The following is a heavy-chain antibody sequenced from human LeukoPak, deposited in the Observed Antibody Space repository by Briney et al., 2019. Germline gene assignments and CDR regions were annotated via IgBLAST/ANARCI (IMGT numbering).Heavy chain of an antibody. CDR1: GFTLSSYG. D-gene: IGHD3-22*01. Sequence: PGGSLRLSCAASGFTLSSYGIHWVRRAPGKGLEWVAVIWYDGSKKYYGDSVKGRFTISRDNSKNTLHLQMNSLRVEDTAVYYCARDIGDSGFFLDYWGQGTLVTVSS. CDR2: IWYDGSKK. J-gene: IGHJ4*02. CDR3: ARDIGDSGFFLDY. V-gene: IGHV3-33*01.